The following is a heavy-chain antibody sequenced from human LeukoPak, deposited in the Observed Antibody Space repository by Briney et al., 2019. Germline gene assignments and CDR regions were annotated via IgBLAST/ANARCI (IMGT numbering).Heavy chain of an antibody. J-gene: IGHJ6*03. V-gene: IGHV1-46*01. CDR3: ARDANNWNYGSYYYMDV. CDR1: GGTFSSYA. Sequence: GASVKVSCKASGGTFSSYAISWVRQAPGQGLEWMGIINPSGGSTSYAQKFQGRVTMTRDTSTSTVYMELSSLRSEDTAVYYCARDANNWNYGSYYYMDVWGKGTTVTVSS. CDR2: INPSGGST. D-gene: IGHD1-7*01.